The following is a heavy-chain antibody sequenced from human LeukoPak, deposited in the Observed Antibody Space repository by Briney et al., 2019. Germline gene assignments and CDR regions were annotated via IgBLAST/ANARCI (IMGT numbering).Heavy chain of an antibody. CDR1: GYIFTPHH. V-gene: IGHV1-3*01. CDR2: VSAANNP. CDR3: AMSVEMPPIPSFDF. Sequence: ASVTVSCTTSGYIFTPHHIHWMRQAPGQGLELLGWVSAANNPEYSQKFQGRVVITRDASATTSYLELNSLRSEDTAIYYCAMSVEMPPIPSFDFWGQGTLVTVSS. J-gene: IGHJ4*02. D-gene: IGHD5-24*01.